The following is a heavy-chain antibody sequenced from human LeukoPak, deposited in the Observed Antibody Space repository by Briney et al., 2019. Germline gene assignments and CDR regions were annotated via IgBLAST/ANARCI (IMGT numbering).Heavy chain of an antibody. Sequence: GASVKVSCKASGYTFTGYYMHWERHAPGQGLEWMGWLNPNSGGTNYAQKFQGRVTMNRDTSISTAHLVLRRLRSDDTAVYYCASVYYEILAGYYSDYWGQGTLVTVSS. D-gene: IGHD3-9*01. J-gene: IGHJ4*02. CDR3: ASVYYEILAGYYSDY. CDR1: GYTFTGYY. V-gene: IGHV1-2*02. CDR2: LNPNSGGT.